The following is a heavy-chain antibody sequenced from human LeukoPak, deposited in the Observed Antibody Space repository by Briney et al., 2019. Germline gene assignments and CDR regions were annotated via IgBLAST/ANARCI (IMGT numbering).Heavy chain of an antibody. Sequence: GGSLRLSCAASGFTFSSYAMSWVRQAPGKGLEWVSAISGSGGSTYYADSVKGRFTISRDNSKNTLYLQMNSLRAEDTAVYYCAKDAPLRFGELLKRLGWFDPWGQGTLVTVSS. CDR2: ISGSGGST. D-gene: IGHD3-10*01. V-gene: IGHV3-23*01. J-gene: IGHJ5*02. CDR3: AKDAPLRFGELLKRLGWFDP. CDR1: GFTFSSYA.